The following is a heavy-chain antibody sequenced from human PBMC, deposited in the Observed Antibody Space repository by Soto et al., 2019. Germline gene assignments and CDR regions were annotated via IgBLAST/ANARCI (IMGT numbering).Heavy chain of an antibody. V-gene: IGHV4-59*01. CDR2: IHYSGST. CDR3: ARDVPGIAAAGAPDFYYGMDV. J-gene: IGHJ6*02. D-gene: IGHD6-13*01. CDR1: GGSISSYY. Sequence: SETLSLTCTVSGGSISSYYWTWIRKPPGKGLEWIGYIHYSGSTNYNPSLKSRVTISIDTSKNQFSLKLRSVTAADTAEYYCARDVPGIAAAGAPDFYYGMDVWRRGTTVTVSS.